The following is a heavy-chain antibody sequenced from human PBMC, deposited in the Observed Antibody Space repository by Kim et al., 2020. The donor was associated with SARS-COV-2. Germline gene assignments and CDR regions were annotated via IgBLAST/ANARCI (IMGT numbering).Heavy chain of an antibody. Sequence: SETLSLTCTVSGGSISSGGYYSSWIRQHPGKGLEWIGYIYYSGSTYYNPSLKSRVTISVDTSKNQFSLKLSSVTAADTAVYYCARNIGITMIVVVTGWFDPWGHGTLVTVSS. D-gene: IGHD3-22*01. CDR1: GGSISSGGYY. CDR2: IYYSGST. V-gene: IGHV4-31*03. CDR3: ARNIGITMIVVVTGWFDP. J-gene: IGHJ5*02.